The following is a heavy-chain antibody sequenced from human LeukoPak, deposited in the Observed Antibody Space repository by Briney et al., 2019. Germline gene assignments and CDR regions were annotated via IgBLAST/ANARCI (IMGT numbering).Heavy chain of an antibody. Sequence: PGRSLRLSCAASGFTFSSYGMHWVRQAPGKGLEWVAVIWYDGSNKYYADSVKGRFTISRDNSKNTLYLQMNSLRAEDTAVYYCARDDYGDYSHFDYWGQGTLATVSS. CDR2: IWYDGSNK. CDR1: GFTFSSYG. V-gene: IGHV3-33*01. J-gene: IGHJ4*02. D-gene: IGHD4-23*01. CDR3: ARDDYGDYSHFDY.